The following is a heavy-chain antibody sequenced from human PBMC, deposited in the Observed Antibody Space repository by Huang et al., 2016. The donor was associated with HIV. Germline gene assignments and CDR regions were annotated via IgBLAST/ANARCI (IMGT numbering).Heavy chain of an antibody. V-gene: IGHV3-30*03. CDR3: ALKGDSSGWEYFRH. CDR1: GFTFSSYG. Sequence: QVQLVESGGGVVQPGRSLRLSCAASGFTFSSYGMHWVRQATGKGLEWGAIIVYEGSKKYYAYSVKGRFTISRDNSKNTLYLQMNSLKTEDTAVYYCALKGDSSGWEYFRHWGQGTLVTVSS. CDR2: IVYEGSKK. J-gene: IGHJ1*01. D-gene: IGHD6-19*01.